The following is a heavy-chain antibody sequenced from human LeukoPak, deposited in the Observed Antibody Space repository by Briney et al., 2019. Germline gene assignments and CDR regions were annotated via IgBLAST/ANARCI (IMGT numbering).Heavy chain of an antibody. Sequence: GGSLRLSCAASAFTLNRSWMHWVRQAPGKGLVWVSRINDDGSMTSYVDSVKGRFTISRDNAKNSLYLQMNSLRAEDTAVYYCARIAVAGGGFDYWGQGTLVTVSS. CDR1: AFTLNRSW. CDR2: INDDGSMT. J-gene: IGHJ4*02. D-gene: IGHD6-19*01. CDR3: ARIAVAGGGFDY. V-gene: IGHV3-74*01.